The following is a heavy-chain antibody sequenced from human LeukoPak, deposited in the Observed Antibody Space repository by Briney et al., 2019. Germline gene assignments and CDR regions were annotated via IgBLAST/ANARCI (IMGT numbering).Heavy chain of an antibody. CDR2: SGDNT. Sequence: GGSLRLSCAASGFTFSSYAMSWVRQAPGKGLEWVSSSGDNTRYADSVKGRFTISRDNSKNTLDLQMNGLRAEDTAVYYCAKSWRYYDSSNYYAFDIWCQGTMVTVSS. J-gene: IGHJ3*02. CDR1: GFTFSSYA. D-gene: IGHD3-22*01. CDR3: AKSWRYYDSSNYYAFDI. V-gene: IGHV3-23*01.